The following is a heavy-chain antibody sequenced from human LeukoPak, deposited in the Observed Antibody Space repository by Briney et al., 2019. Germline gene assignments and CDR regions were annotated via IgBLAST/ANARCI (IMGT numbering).Heavy chain of an antibody. Sequence: TGGSLRLSCAASGFTFSSYGMHWVRQAPGKGLEWVAVISYDGSNKYYADSVKGRFTISRDNSKNTLYLQMNSLRAEDTAVYYCAKDPGRAYYYYGMDVWGQGTTVTVSS. CDR2: ISYDGSNK. J-gene: IGHJ6*02. CDR1: GFTFSSYG. CDR3: AKDPGRAYYYYGMDV. V-gene: IGHV3-30*18.